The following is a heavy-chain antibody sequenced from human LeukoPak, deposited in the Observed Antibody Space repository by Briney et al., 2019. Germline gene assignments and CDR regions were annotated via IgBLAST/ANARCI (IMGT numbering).Heavy chain of an antibody. V-gene: IGHV4-39*01. CDR2: IYYSGST. CDR3: ARHDPYSSSWPPGNDY. Sequence: PSETLSLTCTVSGGSISSSSYYWRWIRQPPGKGLEWIGSIYYSGSTYYNPSLKSRVTISVDTSKNQFSLKLSSVTAADAAVYYCARHDPYSSSWPPGNDYWGQGTLVTVSS. J-gene: IGHJ4*02. D-gene: IGHD6-13*01. CDR1: GGSISSSSYY.